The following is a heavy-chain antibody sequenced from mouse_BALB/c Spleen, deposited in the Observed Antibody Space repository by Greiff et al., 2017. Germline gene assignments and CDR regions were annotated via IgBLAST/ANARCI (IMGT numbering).Heavy chain of an antibody. J-gene: IGHJ2*01. CDR1: GYTFSSYW. CDR3: ANYGYGY. CDR2: ILPGSGST. V-gene: IGHV1-9*01. Sequence: QVQLQQSGAELMKPGASVKISCKATGYTFSSYWIEWVKQRPGHGLEWIGEILPGSGSTNYTEKFKGKATFTADTSSNTAYIQLSSLTSEDSAVYYCANYGYGYWGQGTTLTVAA. D-gene: IGHD1-2*01.